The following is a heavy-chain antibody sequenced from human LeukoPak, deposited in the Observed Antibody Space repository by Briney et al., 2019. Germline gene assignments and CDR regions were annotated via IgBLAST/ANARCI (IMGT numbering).Heavy chain of an antibody. CDR2: IKQDGSEK. Sequence: PGGSLRLSCAASGFTFSDYWMTWVRQAPGRGLEGVANIKQDGSEKYYVDSVKGRFTISRDNAKNSLYLQMNSLRAADTAVYYCATLSGSFSHWGQGTLVTVSS. CDR3: ATLSGSFSH. D-gene: IGHD3-10*01. V-gene: IGHV3-7*01. J-gene: IGHJ4*02. CDR1: GFTFSDYW.